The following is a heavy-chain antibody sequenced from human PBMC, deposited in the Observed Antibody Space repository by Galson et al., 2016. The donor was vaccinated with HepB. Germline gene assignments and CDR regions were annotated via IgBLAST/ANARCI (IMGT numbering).Heavy chain of an antibody. CDR1: GYSFSNYW. D-gene: IGHD3-16*01. CDR2: IYPGDSDT. J-gene: IGHJ3*02. Sequence: QSGAEVKKPGESLKISCKGSGYSFSNYWIGWVRQMPGKGLELMGIIYPGDSDTRYSPSFQGQVTISADKSISTAYLQWSNLKASDIAIYYCTRGGAATLREAFDIWGQGTVVTVSS. V-gene: IGHV5-51*01. CDR3: TRGGAATLREAFDI.